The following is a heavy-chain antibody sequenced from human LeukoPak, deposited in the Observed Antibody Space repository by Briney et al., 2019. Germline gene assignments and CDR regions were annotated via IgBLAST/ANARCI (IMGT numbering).Heavy chain of an antibody. Sequence: SETLSLTCTVSGGSISRGEYYWSWIRQPPGKGLEWIGYMYYSGSTYYNPSLKSRATISVDTSKNQFSLKLSSVTAADTAVYYCARPYYYDSRIDPWGQGTLVTVSS. V-gene: IGHV4-30-4*01. CDR2: MYYSGST. J-gene: IGHJ5*02. CDR3: ARPYYYDSRIDP. D-gene: IGHD3-22*01. CDR1: GGSISRGEYY.